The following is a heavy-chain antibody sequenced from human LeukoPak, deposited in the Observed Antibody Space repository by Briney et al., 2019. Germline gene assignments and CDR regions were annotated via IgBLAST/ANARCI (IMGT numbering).Heavy chain of an antibody. J-gene: IGHJ5*02. V-gene: IGHV3-53*01. D-gene: IGHD3-10*01. CDR1: GFTVSSNS. CDR3: ARDFITMVRGVVPFDP. Sequence: PGGSLRLSCTVSGFTVSSNSMSWVRQAPGKGLEWVSFIYSDNTHYSDSVKGRFTISRDNSKNTLYLQMNSLRAEDTALYHCARDFITMVRGVVPFDPWGQGTLVTVSS. CDR2: IYSDNT.